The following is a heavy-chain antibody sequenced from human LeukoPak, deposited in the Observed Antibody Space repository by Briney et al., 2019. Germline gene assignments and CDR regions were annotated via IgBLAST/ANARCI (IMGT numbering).Heavy chain of an antibody. CDR1: GFTFSSYA. J-gene: IGHJ4*02. V-gene: IGHV3-30-3*01. Sequence: PGGSLRLSCAASGFTFSSYAMHWVRQAPGKGLEWVAVISCDGSNKYYADSVKGRFTISRDNSKNTLYLQMNSLRAEDTAVYYCARGYYYYDSSGYFDYWGQGTLVTVSS. CDR2: ISCDGSNK. CDR3: ARGYYYYDSSGYFDY. D-gene: IGHD3-22*01.